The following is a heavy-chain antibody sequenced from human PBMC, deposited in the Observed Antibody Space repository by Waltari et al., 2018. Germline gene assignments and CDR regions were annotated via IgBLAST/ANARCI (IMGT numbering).Heavy chain of an antibody. CDR3: ARGVVVAANQGFDP. Sequence: QVQLQESGPGLVKPSETLSLTCTVSGGSISSYYWSWIRQPPGKGLEWIGYIYYSGSTNYNPSLKSRVTISVDTSKNQFSLKLSSVTAADTAVYYCARGVVVAANQGFDPWGQGTLVTVSS. J-gene: IGHJ5*02. D-gene: IGHD2-15*01. V-gene: IGHV4-59*01. CDR2: IYYSGST. CDR1: GGSISSYY.